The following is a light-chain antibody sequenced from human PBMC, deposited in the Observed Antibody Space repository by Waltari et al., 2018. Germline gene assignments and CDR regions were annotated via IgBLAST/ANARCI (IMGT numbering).Light chain of an antibody. CDR1: QSVLYSSDNKNY. Sequence: DIVMTQSPDSLAVSLGERTSINCKASQSVLYSSDNKNYLAWYRQKPGQPPNLLIYWASTRESGVPGRLSGSGSGTDFTLTISSLQAEDVAVYYCQQYDSTPYTFGQGTKLEIK. CDR2: WAS. CDR3: QQYDSTPYT. J-gene: IGKJ2*01. V-gene: IGKV4-1*01.